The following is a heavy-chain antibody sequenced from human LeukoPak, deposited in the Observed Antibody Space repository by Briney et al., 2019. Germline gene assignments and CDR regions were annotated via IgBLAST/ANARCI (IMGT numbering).Heavy chain of an antibody. V-gene: IGHV4-34*01. Sequence: SETLSLTCAVYGGSFSGYYWSWIRQPPGKGLEWIGEINHSGSTNYNPSLKSRVTISVDTSKNQFSLKRSSVTAADTAVYYCARGRRGGGQLVRYYYYYYMDVWGKGTTVTVSS. CDR3: ARGRRGGGQLVRYYYYYYMDV. CDR2: INHSGST. D-gene: IGHD6-6*01. J-gene: IGHJ6*03. CDR1: GGSFSGYY.